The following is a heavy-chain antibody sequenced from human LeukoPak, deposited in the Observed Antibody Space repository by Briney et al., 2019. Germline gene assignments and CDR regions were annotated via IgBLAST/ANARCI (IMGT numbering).Heavy chain of an antibody. CDR2: ISGSGGST. D-gene: IGHD6-19*01. J-gene: IGHJ4*02. V-gene: IGHV3-23*01. CDR3: AKRGVQQWLVDWYFDY. CDR1: GFTFSSYA. Sequence: GGSLRLSCAASGFTFSSYAMSWVRQAPGKGLEWVSGISGSGGSTFYAESVKGRFTISRDDSKLYLQMNSLRAEDTAVYYCAKRGVQQWLVDWYFDYWGQGTLVTVSS.